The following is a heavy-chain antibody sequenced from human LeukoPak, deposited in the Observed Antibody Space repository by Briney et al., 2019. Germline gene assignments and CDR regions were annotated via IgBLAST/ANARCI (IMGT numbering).Heavy chain of an antibody. Sequence: GRSLRLSCAASGFTFSSYSMNWVRQAPGKGLEWVSYISSSSSTIYYADSVKGRFTISRDNAKNSLYLQMNSLRAEDTAVYYCARAVCSSTSCYTGFDYWGQGTLVTVSS. CDR3: ARAVCSSTSCYTGFDY. CDR2: ISSSSSTI. V-gene: IGHV3-48*04. J-gene: IGHJ4*02. D-gene: IGHD2-2*02. CDR1: GFTFSSYS.